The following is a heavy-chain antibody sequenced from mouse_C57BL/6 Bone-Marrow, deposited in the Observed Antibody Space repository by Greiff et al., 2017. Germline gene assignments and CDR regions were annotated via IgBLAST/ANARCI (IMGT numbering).Heavy chain of an antibody. Sequence: QVQLQQPGTELVKPGASVKLSCKASGYTFTSYWMHWVKQRPGRGLEGIGRIDPNRGGTKYNEKFKSKATLTVDKPSSTAYMQLSSLTSEDSAVYYCARWGGYWYFDVWGTGTTVTVSS. CDR1: GYTFTSYW. CDR2: IDPNRGGT. CDR3: ARWGGYWYFDV. V-gene: IGHV1-72*01. J-gene: IGHJ1*03.